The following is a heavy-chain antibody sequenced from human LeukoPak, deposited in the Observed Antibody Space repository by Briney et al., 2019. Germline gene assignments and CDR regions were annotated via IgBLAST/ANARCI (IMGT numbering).Heavy chain of an antibody. CDR3: ARRYFDY. V-gene: IGHV3-7*01. CDR2: IKQDGSEK. Sequence: PGGSLRLSCAASGFTFSRYWMSWVRQVPQKGLEWVANIKQDGSEKYYVDSVKGRFTISRDNAKNSLYLQMNSLRAEDTAVYYCARRYFDYWGQGTLVTVSS. CDR1: GFTFSRYW. J-gene: IGHJ4*02.